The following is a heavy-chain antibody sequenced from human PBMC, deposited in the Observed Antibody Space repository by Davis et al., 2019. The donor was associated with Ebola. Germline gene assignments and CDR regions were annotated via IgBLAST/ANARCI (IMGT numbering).Heavy chain of an antibody. CDR1: GGSFSGYY. V-gene: IGHV4-59*12. Sequence: MPSETLSLTCAVYGGSFSGYYWSWIRQPPEKGLEWVGYIYYSGSTNCNPSLKSRVTISVDTSKNQFSLKLSSVTAADTAVYYCARVQGSSVYYYYYGMDVWGQGTTVTVSS. J-gene: IGHJ6*02. CDR2: IYYSGST. CDR3: ARVQGSSVYYYYYGMDV. D-gene: IGHD6-6*01.